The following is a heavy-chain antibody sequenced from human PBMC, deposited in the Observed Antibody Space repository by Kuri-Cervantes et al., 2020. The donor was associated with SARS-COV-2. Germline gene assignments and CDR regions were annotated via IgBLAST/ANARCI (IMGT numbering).Heavy chain of an antibody. J-gene: IGHJ5*02. CDR3: ARQMMSSITIFGVVITRNWFDP. CDR2: IYHSGST. Sequence: SETLSLTCAVSGGSISSSNWWSWVRQPPGKGLEWIGEIYHSGSTYYNPSLKSRVTISVDTSKNQFSLKLSSVTAADTAVYYCARQMMSSITIFGVVITRNWFDPWGQGTLVTVSS. D-gene: IGHD3-3*01. V-gene: IGHV4-4*02. CDR1: GGSISSSNW.